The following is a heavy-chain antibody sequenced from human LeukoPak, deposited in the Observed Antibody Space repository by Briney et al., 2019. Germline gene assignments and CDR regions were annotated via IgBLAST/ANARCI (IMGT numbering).Heavy chain of an antibody. V-gene: IGHV3-30*02. CDR3: AKDLSVSTLFLDY. D-gene: IGHD5/OR15-5a*01. CDR2: LRNDGSNK. CDR1: GFTFSSYG. J-gene: IGHJ4*02. Sequence: GGSLRLSCAASGFTFSSYGMHWVRQAPGKGLEWVAFLRNDGSNKYYADSVKSRFTISRDISKNTLYLQMNSLRAEDTAVYYCAKDLSVSTLFLDYWGQGTLVTVSS.